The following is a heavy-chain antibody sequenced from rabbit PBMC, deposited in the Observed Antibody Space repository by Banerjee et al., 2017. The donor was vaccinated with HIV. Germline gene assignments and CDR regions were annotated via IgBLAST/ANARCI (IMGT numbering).Heavy chain of an antibody. Sequence: QSLEESGGDLVKPGGSLTLTCTASGFDFSGSYWICWVRQAPGKGLEWIACINAGSAGSTCYATWAKGRFTISKTSSTTVTLQMTSLTAADTTTYFCARDPYDGYVGSDLWGPGTLVTVS. CDR3: ARDPYDGYVGSDL. CDR2: INAGSAGST. D-gene: IGHD6-1*01. CDR1: GFDFSGSYW. V-gene: IGHV1S40*01. J-gene: IGHJ4*01.